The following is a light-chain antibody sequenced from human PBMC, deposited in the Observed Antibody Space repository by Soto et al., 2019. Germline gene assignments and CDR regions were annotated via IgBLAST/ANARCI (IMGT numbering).Light chain of an antibody. CDR3: QQYDSTPPT. Sequence: EIVLTQSPGTLSLSPGDRATLSCRASQSVNSNYLAWYQRKPGQAPRLLIYGASNRATDIPYRFSASGSGTNFTLTITRLEAEDFAVDYCQQYDSTPPTFGLGTKVEVK. CDR2: GAS. J-gene: IGKJ1*01. CDR1: QSVNSNY. V-gene: IGKV3-20*01.